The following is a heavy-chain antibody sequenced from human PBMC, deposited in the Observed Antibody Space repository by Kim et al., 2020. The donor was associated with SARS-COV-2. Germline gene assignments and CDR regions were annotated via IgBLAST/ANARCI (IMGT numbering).Heavy chain of an antibody. Sequence: GGSLRLSCAASGFTFGDYGMSWVRQAPGKGLERVSGINWNGGSTGYADSVKGRFTISRDNAKNSLYLQMNSLRAEDTALYYCARGRKQWLTNYYYYGMDVWGHGTTVTVSS. J-gene: IGHJ6*02. CDR1: GFTFGDYG. D-gene: IGHD6-19*01. CDR3: ARGRKQWLTNYYYYGMDV. V-gene: IGHV3-20*04. CDR2: INWNGGST.